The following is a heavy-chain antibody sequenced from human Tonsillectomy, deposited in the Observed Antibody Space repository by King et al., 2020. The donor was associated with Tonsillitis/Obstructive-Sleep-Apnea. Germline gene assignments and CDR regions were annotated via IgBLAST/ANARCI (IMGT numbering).Heavy chain of an antibody. CDR1: GFTFSNYA. CDR3: ARDYRRHFDY. CDR2: ISYDGSNK. Sequence: VQLVESGGGVVQPGKSLRLSCAASGFTFSNYAMNGVRQAPGEGLEWVAVISYDGSNKYYADSVKGRFTISRDNSKNTLYLQMNSLRGEDTAVYYCARDYRRHFDYWGQGTLVTVSS. V-gene: IGHV3-30*04. D-gene: IGHD3-16*02. J-gene: IGHJ4*02.